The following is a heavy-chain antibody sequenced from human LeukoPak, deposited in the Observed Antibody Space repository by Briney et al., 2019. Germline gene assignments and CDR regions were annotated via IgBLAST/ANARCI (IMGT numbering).Heavy chain of an antibody. D-gene: IGHD4-17*01. CDR1: GGSISSGGYS. Sequence: SETLSLTCAVSGGSISSGGYSWSWIRQPPGKGLEWIGYIYHSGSTYYNPSLKSRVTISVDRSKTQFSLKLSSVTAADTAVYYCARGDGDFNNWFDPWGQGTLVTVSS. CDR2: IYHSGST. J-gene: IGHJ5*02. V-gene: IGHV4-30-2*01. CDR3: ARGDGDFNNWFDP.